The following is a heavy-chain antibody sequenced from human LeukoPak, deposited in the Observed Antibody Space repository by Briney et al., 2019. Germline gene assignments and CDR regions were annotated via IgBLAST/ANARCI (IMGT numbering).Heavy chain of an antibody. Sequence: GGSLRLSCAASGFTVSSNYMSWVRQAPGKGLEWASIIHSGGSTYYADSVRGRFTISRDNSKNTLYLQMNNLRAEDTAMYYCARAPTYDSSGYPDYWGQGTLVTVSS. CDR1: GFTVSSNY. V-gene: IGHV3-53*01. CDR2: IHSGGST. J-gene: IGHJ4*02. CDR3: ARAPTYDSSGYPDY. D-gene: IGHD3-22*01.